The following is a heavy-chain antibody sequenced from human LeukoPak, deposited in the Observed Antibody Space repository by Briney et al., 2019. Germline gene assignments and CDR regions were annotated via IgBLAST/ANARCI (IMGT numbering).Heavy chain of an antibody. CDR3: ARDPHPLLGELLFPNFFDY. D-gene: IGHD1-26*01. Sequence: GGSLTLSCAASGFTFSSYGMLGLRQAPGKGLEWVADIWYDGSNKHYADSVKGRFTISRDNSKKTLYLQMNSLRAEDTAVYYCARDPHPLLGELLFPNFFDYWGQGALVTVSS. J-gene: IGHJ4*02. CDR2: IWYDGSNK. CDR1: GFTFSSYG. V-gene: IGHV3-33*01.